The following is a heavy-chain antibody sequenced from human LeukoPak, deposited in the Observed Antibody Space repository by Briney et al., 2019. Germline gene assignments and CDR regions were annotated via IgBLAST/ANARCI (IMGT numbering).Heavy chain of an antibody. J-gene: IGHJ4*02. CDR3: ARGFYYDSSSSALYYFDY. Sequence: ASVKVSCKASGYTFTNFGITWVRQAPGQGLEWMGWISGSNGNTNYAQQFQGRVTLTTDTFTSTAYMELRSLSSDDTAVYYCARGFYYDSSSSALYYFDYWGQGTLVTVSS. V-gene: IGHV1-18*01. CDR1: GYTFTNFG. D-gene: IGHD3-22*01. CDR2: ISGSNGNT.